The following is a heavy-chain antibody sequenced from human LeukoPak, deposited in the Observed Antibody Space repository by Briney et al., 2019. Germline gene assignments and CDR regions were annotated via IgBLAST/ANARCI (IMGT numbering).Heavy chain of an antibody. D-gene: IGHD1-26*01. V-gene: IGHV4-34*01. J-gene: IGHJ4*02. CDR2: INHSGST. CDR1: GGSFSGYY. Sequence: SETLSLTCAVYGGSFSGYYWSWIRQPPGKGLEWIGEINHSGSTNYNPSLKSRVTISVDTSKNQFSLKLSSVTAADTAAYYRVRVSGSYLPDYWGQGTLVTVSS. CDR3: VRVSGSYLPDY.